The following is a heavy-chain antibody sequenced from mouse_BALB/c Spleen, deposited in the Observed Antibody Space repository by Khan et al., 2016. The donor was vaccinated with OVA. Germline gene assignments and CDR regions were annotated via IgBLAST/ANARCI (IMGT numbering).Heavy chain of an antibody. CDR3: ARDGSRYNYAMDY. CDR2: ISSSGST. CDR1: GYSITSDYA. J-gene: IGHJ4*01. D-gene: IGHD2-3*01. V-gene: IGHV3-2*02. Sequence: EVELVESGPGLVKPSQSLSLTCTVTGYSITSDYAWNWLRQFPGNKLEWMGYISSSGSTNYNPALNSRISITRDTSKNQFFLQLNSVTTEDTATYYCARDGSRYNYAMDYWGQGTSVTVSS.